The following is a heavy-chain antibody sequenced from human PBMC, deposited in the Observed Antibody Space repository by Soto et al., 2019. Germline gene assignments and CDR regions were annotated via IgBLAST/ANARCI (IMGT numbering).Heavy chain of an antibody. D-gene: IGHD2-15*01. J-gene: IGHJ4*02. CDR2: IDPTGGIR. Sequence: ASVKVSCKASGHSITSHYMHWVRQAPGQGLEWMGTIDPTGGIRNYAQRFQGRLTMTRDTSASTAYMELSSLRSEDTAVYYCARDLGGWPDYWGQGTLVTVSS. CDR1: GHSITSHY. CDR3: ARDLGGWPDY. V-gene: IGHV1-46*01.